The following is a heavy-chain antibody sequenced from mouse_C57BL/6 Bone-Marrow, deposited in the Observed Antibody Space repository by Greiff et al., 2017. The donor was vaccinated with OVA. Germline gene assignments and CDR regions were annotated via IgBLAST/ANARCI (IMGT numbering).Heavy chain of an antibody. CDR1: GFTFSSYA. CDR3: ARDITTVVRYFDV. V-gene: IGHV5-4*01. Sequence: EVQVVESGGGLVKPGGSLKLSCAASGFTFSSYAMSWVRQTPENRLEWVATISDGGSYTYYPDNVKGRFTISRDNAKNNLYLQMSHLKSEDTAMYYCARDITTVVRYFDVWGTGTTVTVSS. J-gene: IGHJ1*03. D-gene: IGHD1-1*01. CDR2: ISDGGSYT.